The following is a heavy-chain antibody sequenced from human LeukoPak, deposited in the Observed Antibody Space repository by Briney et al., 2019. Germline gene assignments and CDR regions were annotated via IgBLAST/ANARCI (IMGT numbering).Heavy chain of an antibody. Sequence: PSETLSLTCTVSGGSISSYYWSWIRQPPGKGLEWIGYIYYSGSTNYNPSLKSRVTMSVDTSKNQFSLKLSSVTAADTAVYYCARDSSGWYSDAFDIWGQGTMVTVSS. CDR2: IYYSGST. J-gene: IGHJ3*02. V-gene: IGHV4-59*01. D-gene: IGHD6-19*01. CDR1: GGSISSYY. CDR3: ARDSSGWYSDAFDI.